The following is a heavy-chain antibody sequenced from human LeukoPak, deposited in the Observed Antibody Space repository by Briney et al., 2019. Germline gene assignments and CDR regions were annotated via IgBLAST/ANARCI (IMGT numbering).Heavy chain of an antibody. CDR1: GGSISSSFYY. V-gene: IGHV4-39*07. D-gene: IGHD3-3*01. J-gene: IGHJ4*02. CDR2: VYYSGST. Sequence: PSETLSLTCTVSGGSISSSFYYWGWIRQPPGKGLEWIGSVYYSGSTYYNPSLKSRVTISVDMSKNQFSLKLSSVTAADTAVYYCARAKPSGSSSVDYWGQGTLVTVSS. CDR3: ARAKPSGSSSVDY.